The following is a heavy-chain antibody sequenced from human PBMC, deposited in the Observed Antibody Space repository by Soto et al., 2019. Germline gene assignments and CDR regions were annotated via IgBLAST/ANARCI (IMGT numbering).Heavy chain of an antibody. J-gene: IGHJ4*01. CDR2: IIPIFGTA. Sequence: SVKVSCKASGGTFSSYAISWVRQAPGQGLEWMGGIIPIFGTANYAQKFQGRVTITADESTSTAYMELSSLRSEDTAGYYCARGPYGSGSYYNRDIVATIPYYFDYWG. CDR1: GGTFSSYA. CDR3: ARGPYGSGSYYNRDIVATIPYYFDY. V-gene: IGHV1-69*13. D-gene: IGHD3-10*01.